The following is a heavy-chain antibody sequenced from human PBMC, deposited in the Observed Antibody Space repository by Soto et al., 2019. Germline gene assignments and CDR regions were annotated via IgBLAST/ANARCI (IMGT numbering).Heavy chain of an antibody. V-gene: IGHV1-69*13. D-gene: IGHD1-7*01. Sequence: GASVKVSCKASGGTFSSYAISWVRQAPGQGLEWMGGIIPIFGTTNYAEKFRGRVSITADESTSTAYVELSSLKASDTAMYYCARRGFWIELPDAFDVWGQGTMVTVSS. CDR2: IIPIFGTT. J-gene: IGHJ3*01. CDR1: GGTFSSYA. CDR3: ARRGFWIELPDAFDV.